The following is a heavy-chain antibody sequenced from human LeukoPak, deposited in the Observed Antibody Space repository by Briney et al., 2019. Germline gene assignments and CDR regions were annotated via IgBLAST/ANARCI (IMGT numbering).Heavy chain of an antibody. CDR3: AKRAYYYDSSGLDS. J-gene: IGHJ4*02. CDR2: IRYDGSNK. Sequence: AGGSLRLSCGASGFTFSSYGMHWVRQAPGKGLEWVAFIRYDGSNKYYADSVKGRFTISRDNSKNTLYLQMNSLRAEDTAVYYCAKRAYYYDSSGLDSWGQGTLVTVSS. V-gene: IGHV3-30*02. CDR1: GFTFSSYG. D-gene: IGHD3-22*01.